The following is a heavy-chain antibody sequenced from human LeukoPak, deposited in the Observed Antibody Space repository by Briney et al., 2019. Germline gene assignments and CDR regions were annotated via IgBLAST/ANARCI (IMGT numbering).Heavy chain of an antibody. D-gene: IGHD5-12*01. CDR3: AARGYSGYGAVVY. CDR1: GGTFSSYT. J-gene: IGHJ4*02. CDR2: IIPILGIA. Sequence: GASVKVSSKASGGTFSSYTISWVRQAPGQGLEWMGRIIPILGIANYAQKFQGRVTITADKSTSTAYMELSSLRSEDTAVYYCAARGYSGYGAVVYWGQGTLVTVSS. V-gene: IGHV1-69*02.